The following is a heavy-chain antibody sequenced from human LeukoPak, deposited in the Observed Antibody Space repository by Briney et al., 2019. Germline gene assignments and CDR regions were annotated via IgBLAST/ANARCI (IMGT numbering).Heavy chain of an antibody. CDR1: GFTFSDYY. CDR3: AKSILTGYYREGNYFDY. D-gene: IGHD3-9*01. CDR2: ISSSGSTI. V-gene: IGHV3-11*01. J-gene: IGHJ4*02. Sequence: PGGSLRLSCAASGFTFSDYYMSWIRQAPGKGLEWVSYISSSGSTIYYADSVKGRFTISRDNAKNSLYLQMNSLRAEDTAVYYCAKSILTGYYREGNYFDYWGQGTLVTVSS.